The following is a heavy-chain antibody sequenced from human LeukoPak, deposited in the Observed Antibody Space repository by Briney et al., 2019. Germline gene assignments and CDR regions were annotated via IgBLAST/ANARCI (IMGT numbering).Heavy chain of an antibody. CDR1: GFTFSSYA. J-gene: IGHJ6*02. Sequence: GGSLRLSCPASGFTFSSYAMSWVRQAPGKGLVWVSAISGSGGSTYYADSVKGRFTISRDNSKNTLYLQMNSLRAEDTAVYYCAKGDIAAAGPNYGMDVWGQGTTVTVSS. V-gene: IGHV3-23*01. CDR2: ISGSGGST. CDR3: AKGDIAAAGPNYGMDV. D-gene: IGHD6-13*01.